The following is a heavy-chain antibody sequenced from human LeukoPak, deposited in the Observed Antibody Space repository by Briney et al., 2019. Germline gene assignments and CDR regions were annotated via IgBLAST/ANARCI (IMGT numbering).Heavy chain of an antibody. CDR2: INPSGGST. Sequence: ASVKVSCKASGYTFTSYYMHWVRQAPGQGLEWMGIINPSGGSTSYAQKFQGRVTMTRDTSTSTAYMELSSLRSEDTAVYYCATVTNGYSYSDYWGQGTLVTVSS. V-gene: IGHV1-46*01. CDR3: ATVTNGYSYSDY. D-gene: IGHD5-18*01. J-gene: IGHJ4*02. CDR1: GYTFTSYY.